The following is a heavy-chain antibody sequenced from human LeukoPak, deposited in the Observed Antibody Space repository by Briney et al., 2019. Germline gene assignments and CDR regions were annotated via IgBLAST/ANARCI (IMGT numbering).Heavy chain of an antibody. CDR2: IYPSGGST. J-gene: IGHJ6*02. CDR1: GYTFTSNY. D-gene: IGHD3-3*01. V-gene: IGHV1-46*01. CDR3: ARDGFLEWLFPNYYYYGMDV. Sequence: EASVKVSCKASGYTFTSNYIHWVRQAPGQGLEWMGMIYPSGGSTSYAQKFQGRVTMTRDTSTSTVYMELSSLRSEDTAVYYCARDGFLEWLFPNYYYYGMDVWGQGTTVTVSS.